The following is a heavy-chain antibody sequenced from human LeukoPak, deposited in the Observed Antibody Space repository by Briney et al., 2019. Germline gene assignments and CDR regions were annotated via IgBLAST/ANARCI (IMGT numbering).Heavy chain of an antibody. J-gene: IGHJ6*02. CDR3: ARGGDLWSGYKTHEYGLDV. Sequence: GRSLRPSCAASGFTFSSYAMHWVRQAPGKGLEWVAVISYDGSKKYHADSVKGRFTISRDNSNKMQYLEMDSLRADDTAVYYCARGGDLWSGYKTHEYGLDVWGQGTTVTVSS. D-gene: IGHD3-3*01. V-gene: IGHV3-30-3*01. CDR1: GFTFSSYA. CDR2: ISYDGSKK.